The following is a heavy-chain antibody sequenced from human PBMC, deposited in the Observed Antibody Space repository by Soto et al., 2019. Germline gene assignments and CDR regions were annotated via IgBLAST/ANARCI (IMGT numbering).Heavy chain of an antibody. J-gene: IGHJ6*02. Sequence: QVQLVESGGGLVKPGGSLRLSCAASGFTFSDYYMSWIRQAPGKGLEWVSYISSSGSTIYYADSVKGRFTISRDNAKNSLYLQMNSLRAEDTAVYYCARVVSGWYGRTPDTVNHYYYYGMDVWGQGTTVTVSS. CDR3: ARVVSGWYGRTPDTVNHYYYYGMDV. V-gene: IGHV3-11*01. CDR1: GFTFSDYY. CDR2: ISSSGSTI. D-gene: IGHD6-19*01.